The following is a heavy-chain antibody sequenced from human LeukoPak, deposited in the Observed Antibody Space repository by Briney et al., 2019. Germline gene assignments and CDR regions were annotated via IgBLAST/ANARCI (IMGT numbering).Heavy chain of an antibody. Sequence: GGSLRLSCAASGFTFNSYWMSWVRQAPGEGLEWVANIKQDGSEKYYVDSVKGRVTISRDNAKHSVYLQMNRLRAEATAVYYCARQLGGSGSYWGQGTLVTVSS. CDR1: GFTFNSYW. CDR3: ARQLGGSGSY. V-gene: IGHV3-7*01. CDR2: IKQDGSEK. J-gene: IGHJ4*02. D-gene: IGHD3-10*01.